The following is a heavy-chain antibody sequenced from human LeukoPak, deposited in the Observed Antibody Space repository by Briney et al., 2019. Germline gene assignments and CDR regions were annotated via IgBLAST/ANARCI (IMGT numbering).Heavy chain of an antibody. V-gene: IGHV4-59*02. J-gene: IGHJ5*02. CDR3: ARAGGAPPAALDLDR. Sequence: SDTLSLTCTVSGGSVRMYSWIWIRQPPGKAMEGIGYISSSGSTNLNPSLQGRVTISVDTSKNEFSLRLTSMTAADTAVYYCARAGGAPPAALDLDRWGQGTLVTVSS. CDR1: GGSVRMYS. D-gene: IGHD4/OR15-4a*01. CDR2: ISSSGST.